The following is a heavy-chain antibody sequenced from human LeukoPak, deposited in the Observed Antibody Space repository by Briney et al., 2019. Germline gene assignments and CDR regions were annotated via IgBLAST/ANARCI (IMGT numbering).Heavy chain of an antibody. V-gene: IGHV6-1*01. CDR2: TYYRSKWYN. CDR1: GDSVSSNSAA. J-gene: IGHJ4*02. CDR3: ARGKAAYSSSWYHFDY. D-gene: IGHD6-13*01. Sequence: SQTLPLTCAISGDSVSSNSAAWNWIRQSPSRGLEWLGRTYYRSKWYNDYAVSVKSRITINPDTSKNQFSLQLNSVTPEDTAVYYCARGKAAYSSSWYHFDYWGQGTLVTVSS.